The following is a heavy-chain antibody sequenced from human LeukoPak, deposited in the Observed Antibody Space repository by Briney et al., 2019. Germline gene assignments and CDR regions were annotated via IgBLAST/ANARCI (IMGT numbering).Heavy chain of an antibody. CDR2: IRYDGSNK. CDR3: AKDREGITIFGVVTYFDY. V-gene: IGHV3-30*02. CDR1: GFTFSSYG. D-gene: IGHD3-3*01. Sequence: TGGSLRLSCAASGFTFSSYGMHWVRQAPGKGLEWVAFIRYDGSNKYYADSVKGRFTISRDNSKNTLYLQMNSLRAEDTAVYYCAKDREGITIFGVVTYFDYWGQGTLVTVSS. J-gene: IGHJ4*02.